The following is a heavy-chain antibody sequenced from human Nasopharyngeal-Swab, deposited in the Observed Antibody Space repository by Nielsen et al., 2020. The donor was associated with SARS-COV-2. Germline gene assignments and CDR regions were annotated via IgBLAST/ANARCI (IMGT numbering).Heavy chain of an antibody. CDR2: INAGNGNT. CDR1: GYTFNSYA. CDR3: ARGIYGDYLDYFDY. V-gene: IGHV1-3*01. J-gene: IGHJ4*02. Sequence: ASVKVSCKASGYTFNSYAMHWVRQAPGQRLEWMGGINAGNGNTKYSQRFQGRVTITRDTSASTAYMELSSLRSEGTAVYYCARGIYGDYLDYFDYWGQGTLVTVSS. D-gene: IGHD4-17*01.